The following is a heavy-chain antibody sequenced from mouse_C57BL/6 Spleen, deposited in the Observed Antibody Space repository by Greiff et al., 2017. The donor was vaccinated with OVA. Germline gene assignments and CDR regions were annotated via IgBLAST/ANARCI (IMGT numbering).Heavy chain of an antibody. J-gene: IGHJ2*01. CDR1: GYSITSGYY. CDR3: AREDYGSSYGYFDY. Sequence: EVKLQESGPGLVKPSPSLSLTCSVTGYSITSGYYWNWIRQFPGNKLEWMGYISYDGSNNYNPSLKNRISLTRDTSKNQFFLKLSAVTTEDTATYYCAREDYGSSYGYFDYWGQGTTLTVSS. CDR2: ISYDGSN. V-gene: IGHV3-6*01. D-gene: IGHD1-1*01.